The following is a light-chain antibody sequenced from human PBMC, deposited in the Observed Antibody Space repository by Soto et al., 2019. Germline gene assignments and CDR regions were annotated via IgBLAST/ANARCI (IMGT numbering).Light chain of an antibody. CDR2: GVS. V-gene: IGLV2-14*01. CDR3: SSHTISSALQV. CDR1: SSDIGGYNY. Sequence: QSALTQPASVSGSLGQSITISCIGTSSDIGGYNYVSWYQQHPGKAPKLIIYGVSKRPSGVSDRFSGSKSGNTASLTISGLQADDEADYYCSSHTISSALQVFGTGTKLTVL. J-gene: IGLJ1*01.